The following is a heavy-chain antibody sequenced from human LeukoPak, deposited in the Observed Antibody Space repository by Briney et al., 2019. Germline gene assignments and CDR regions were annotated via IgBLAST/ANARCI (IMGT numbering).Heavy chain of an antibody. Sequence: PSETLSLTCTVSGGSISTYYWSWIRQPPGKGLEWIGYIYYTGSTSYNPSLKSRVTMSLDTSKNQFSLKLSSVTAADTAVYYCARDRAVAGTGYYYYYYMDVWGKGTTVTISS. CDR2: IYYTGST. D-gene: IGHD6-19*01. V-gene: IGHV4-59*01. J-gene: IGHJ6*03. CDR3: ARDRAVAGTGYYYYYYMDV. CDR1: GGSISTYY.